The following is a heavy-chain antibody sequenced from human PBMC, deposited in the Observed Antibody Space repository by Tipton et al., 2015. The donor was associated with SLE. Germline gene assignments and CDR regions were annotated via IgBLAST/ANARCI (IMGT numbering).Heavy chain of an antibody. CDR1: GGSFSDYY. J-gene: IGHJ5*01. CDR3: ARDPTGYNWFDS. Sequence: TLSLTCAVYGGSFSDYYWTWIRQPPGKGLEWIGSIYHSGSTYYNPSLKSRVTISVDTSKNQFSLKLSSVTAADTAVYYCARDPTGYNWFDSWGQGTLVTVSS. V-gene: IGHV4-34*01. CDR2: IYHSGST. D-gene: IGHD1-1*01.